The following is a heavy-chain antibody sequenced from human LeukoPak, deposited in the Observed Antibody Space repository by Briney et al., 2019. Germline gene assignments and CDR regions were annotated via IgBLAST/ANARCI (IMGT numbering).Heavy chain of an antibody. CDR2: ISSNSRTI. D-gene: IGHD5-12*01. CDR1: GFSFSTQE. V-gene: IGHV3-48*03. Sequence: GGSLRLSCATSGFSFSTQEMNWVRQAPGKGLEWVSYISSNSRTIYYADSVKGRFTISRDNTRNSVFLQLNSLRVEDTGFYYCARGSYTGFDLYFDYWGQGTLVTVSS. CDR3: ARGSYTGFDLYFDY. J-gene: IGHJ4*02.